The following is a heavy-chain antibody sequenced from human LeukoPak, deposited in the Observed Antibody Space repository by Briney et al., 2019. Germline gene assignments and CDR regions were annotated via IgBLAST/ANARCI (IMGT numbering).Heavy chain of an antibody. D-gene: IGHD6-19*01. Sequence: SETLSLTXTVSGGSISSSSYYWGWIRQPPGKGLEWIGSIYYSGSTYYNPSLKSRVTISVDTSKNQFSLKLSSVTAADTAVYYCARHGIAVAGSSYFDLWGRGTLVTVSS. CDR3: ARHGIAVAGSSYFDL. CDR2: IYYSGST. V-gene: IGHV4-39*01. CDR1: GGSISSSSYY. J-gene: IGHJ2*01.